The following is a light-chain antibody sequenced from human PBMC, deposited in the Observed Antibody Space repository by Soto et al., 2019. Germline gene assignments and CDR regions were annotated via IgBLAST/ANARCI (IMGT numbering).Light chain of an antibody. CDR1: QSVGSN. V-gene: IGKV3-11*01. CDR3: QQRSNWPKT. Sequence: VLSLSQGTLSLSPGERATLAFRARQSVGSNLAWYQQKPGQAPRLLIYGASTRATGIPARFSGSGSGPDFTLTISSLEPEDFAVYYCQQRSNWPKTFGQGTKVDI. J-gene: IGKJ1*01. CDR2: GAS.